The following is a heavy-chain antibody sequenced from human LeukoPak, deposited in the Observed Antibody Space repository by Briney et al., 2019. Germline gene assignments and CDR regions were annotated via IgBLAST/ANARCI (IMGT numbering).Heavy chain of an antibody. V-gene: IGHV1-2*02. J-gene: IGHJ6*03. D-gene: IGHD1-26*01. CDR1: GYTFTGYY. Sequence: ASVKVSCKASGYTFTGYYIHWVRQAPGQGLEWMGWINPNSGGTNYAQKFQGRVTMTRDTSISTAYMELSRLRSDDTAVYYCASSSGSYYERYYYMDVWGKGTTVTVSS. CDR3: ASSSGSYYERYYYMDV. CDR2: INPNSGGT.